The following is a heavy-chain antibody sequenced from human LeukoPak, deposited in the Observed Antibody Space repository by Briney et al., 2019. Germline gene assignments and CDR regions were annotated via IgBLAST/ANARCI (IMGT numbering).Heavy chain of an antibody. CDR3: ARDLSDYFDY. CDR1: GYTFTSYA. J-gene: IGHJ4*02. V-gene: IGHV1-3*01. D-gene: IGHD1-26*01. CDR2: INAGNGNT. Sequence: ASVKVSCKASGYTFTSYAMHWVRQAPGQRLEWMGWINAGNGNTEYSQKFQGRVTITRDTSASTAYMELSSLRSEDTAVYYCARDLSDYFDYWGQGTLVTVPS.